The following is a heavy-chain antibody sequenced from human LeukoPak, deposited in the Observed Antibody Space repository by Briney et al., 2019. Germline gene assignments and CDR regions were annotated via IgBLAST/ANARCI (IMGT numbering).Heavy chain of an antibody. J-gene: IGHJ4*02. CDR1: GGSISSGDYY. Sequence: SETLSLTCTVSGGSISSGDYYWSWIRQPPGKGLEWIGYIYYSGSTYYNPSLKSRVTISVDTSKNQFSLKLSSVTAADTAVYYCARGRLARYFDYWGQGTLVTVSS. V-gene: IGHV4-30-4*01. CDR3: ARGRLARYFDY. CDR2: IYYSGST.